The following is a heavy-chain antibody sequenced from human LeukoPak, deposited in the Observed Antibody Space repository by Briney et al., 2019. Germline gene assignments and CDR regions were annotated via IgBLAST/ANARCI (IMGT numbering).Heavy chain of an antibody. J-gene: IGHJ4*02. D-gene: IGHD6-19*01. CDR1: GGSISSYY. CDR2: IYYSGST. CDR3: ARKGYSSGFDYFDY. Sequence: SETLSLTCTVSGGSISSYYWSWIRQPPGKGLEWIGHIYYSGSTNYYPSLKSRVTISVDTSKSQFSLKLSSVTAADTAVYYCARKGYSSGFDYFDYWGQGTLVTVSS. V-gene: IGHV4-59*01.